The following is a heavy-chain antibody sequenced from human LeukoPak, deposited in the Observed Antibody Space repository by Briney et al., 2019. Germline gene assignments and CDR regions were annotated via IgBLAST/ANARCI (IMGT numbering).Heavy chain of an antibody. D-gene: IGHD3-16*02. CDR1: GYSISSGFY. Sequence: SETLSLTCTVSGYSISSGFYWGWIRQPPGKGLEWIGSIYHSGSTYYNPSLKSRIIISVDTSKNHFSLKLSSVTAADTAVYYCARGRVIAPFDYWGQGTLVTVSS. V-gene: IGHV4-38-2*02. CDR2: IYHSGST. CDR3: ARGRVIAPFDY. J-gene: IGHJ4*02.